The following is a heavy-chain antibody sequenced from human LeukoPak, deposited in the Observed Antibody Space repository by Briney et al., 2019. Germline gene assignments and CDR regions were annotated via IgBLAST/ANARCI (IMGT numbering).Heavy chain of an antibody. CDR3: ARSCSSTSCSNAFDI. V-gene: IGHV3-48*04. CDR2: ISSSSSTI. CDR1: GFTFSSYS. Sequence: GGSLTLSCAASGFTFSSYSMNWVRQAPGKGLEWVSYISSSSSTIYYADSVKGRFTISRDNAKNSLYLQMNSLRAEDTAVYYCARSCSSTSCSNAFDIWGQGTMVTVSS. J-gene: IGHJ3*02. D-gene: IGHD2-2*01.